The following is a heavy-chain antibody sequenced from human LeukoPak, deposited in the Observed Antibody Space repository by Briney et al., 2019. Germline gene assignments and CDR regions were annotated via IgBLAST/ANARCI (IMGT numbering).Heavy chain of an antibody. CDR1: GFTFNSNP. V-gene: IGHV3-23*01. CDR3: AKDPHSVAMVRGVIHYYFYAMDV. D-gene: IGHD3-10*01. CDR2: IGGSGAST. J-gene: IGHJ6*02. Sequence: GGSLRLSCAASGFTFNSNPMSWVRQAPGKGLEWVSGIGGSGASTYYADSVKGRFTISRDNSKNTLYLQMSSLRADDTAVYYCAKDPHSVAMVRGVIHYYFYAMDVWGQGTTVTVSS.